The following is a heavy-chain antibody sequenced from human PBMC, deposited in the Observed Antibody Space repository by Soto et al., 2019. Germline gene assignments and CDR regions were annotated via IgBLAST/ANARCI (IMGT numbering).Heavy chain of an antibody. CDR1: GFTFSDYY. J-gene: IGHJ6*03. D-gene: IGHD2-8*01. CDR2: ISSSGSTI. Sequence: QVQLVESGGGLVKPGGSLRLSCAASGFTFSDYYMTWIRQAPGKGLEWLSYISSSGSTIYYADSVEGRFTISRDNAKNSLYLQMNSLRAEDTAVYFCARFYTNSYNYYMDVWGRGTTVTVSS. V-gene: IGHV3-11*01. CDR3: ARFYTNSYNYYMDV.